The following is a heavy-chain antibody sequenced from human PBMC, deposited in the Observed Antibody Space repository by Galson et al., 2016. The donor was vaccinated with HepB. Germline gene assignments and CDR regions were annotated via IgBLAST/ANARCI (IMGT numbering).Heavy chain of an antibody. CDR1: GFTFNTYA. Sequence: SLRLSCAASGFTFNTYAMNWVRQAPGKGLEWVSVIYNGGNTYYADSVKGRFTISRDNSKNTLYLQMNSLRAEDTAVYYCARGFRLGDLSSPRERDAFDMWGQGTMVTVSS. J-gene: IGHJ3*02. CDR3: ARGFRLGDLSSPRERDAFDM. V-gene: IGHV3-53*01. D-gene: IGHD3-16*02. CDR2: IYNGGNT.